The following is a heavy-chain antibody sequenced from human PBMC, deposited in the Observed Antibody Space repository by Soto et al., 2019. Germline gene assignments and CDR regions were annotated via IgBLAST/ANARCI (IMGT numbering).Heavy chain of an antibody. V-gene: IGHV3-33*01. J-gene: IGHJ4*02. CDR3: ARAGGTTVTGLWHFDS. CDR2: IWYDGTQK. CDR1: GFTFNTYS. Sequence: QVQLEESGGGVVQPGRSLRLSCEASGFTFNTYSMHWVRQPPGKGLEWLAAIWYDGTQKYYADSVKGRFVISRDNSKKPLYWEMNSLRSEDTDVYYCARAGGTTVTGLWHFDSWGQGTLVTVSS. D-gene: IGHD4-17*01.